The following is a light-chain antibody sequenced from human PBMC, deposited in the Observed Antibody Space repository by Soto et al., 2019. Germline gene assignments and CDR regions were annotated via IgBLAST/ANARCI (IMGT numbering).Light chain of an antibody. Sequence: IVLTQSLGPLSLSRWESATPSCRASQSVSSSYLAWYQQKPGQAPRLLIYGASSRATGIPDRFSGSGSGTDFTLTISRLEPEDFAVYYCQQYGSSPPITFGQGTRLEIK. CDR1: QSVSSSY. J-gene: IGKJ5*01. V-gene: IGKV3-20*01. CDR2: GAS. CDR3: QQYGSSPPIT.